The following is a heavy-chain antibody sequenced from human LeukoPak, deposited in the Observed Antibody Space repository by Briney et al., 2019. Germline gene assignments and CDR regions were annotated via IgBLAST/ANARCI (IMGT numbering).Heavy chain of an antibody. CDR1: GGSFSGYY. Sequence: SETLSLTCAVYGGSFSGYYWSWIRQPPGKGLEWIGEINHSGSTNDNPSLKSRVTISVDTSKNQFSLKLNSVTAADTAVYYCARGRTMGGTYVDYWGQGTLVTVSS. CDR2: INHSGST. V-gene: IGHV4-34*01. D-gene: IGHD1-26*01. CDR3: ARGRTMGGTYVDY. J-gene: IGHJ4*02.